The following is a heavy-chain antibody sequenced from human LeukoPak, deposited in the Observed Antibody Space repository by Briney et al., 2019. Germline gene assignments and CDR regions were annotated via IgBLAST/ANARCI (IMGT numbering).Heavy chain of an antibody. V-gene: IGHV4-4*09. J-gene: IGHJ2*01. CDR1: GGSISSYY. CDR3: ARSPYWYFDL. Sequence: SETLSLTCSVSGGSISSYYWSWLRQPPGKGLEWIGYIYNSGSTNYNPSLKSRVTISVDTSKNQFSLKLSSVTAADTAVYYCARSPYWYFDLWGRGTLVTVSS. CDR2: IYNSGST.